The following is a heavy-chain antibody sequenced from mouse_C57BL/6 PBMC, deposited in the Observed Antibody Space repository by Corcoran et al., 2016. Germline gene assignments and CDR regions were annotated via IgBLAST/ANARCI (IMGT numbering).Heavy chain of an antibody. CDR1: GYTFTTYG. CDR2: INTYSGVP. CDR3: ARRGYYSNYRYVDV. J-gene: IGHJ1*03. V-gene: IGHV9-3*01. Sequence: QIQLVQSGPELKKPGETVKISCKASGYTFTTYGMSWVKQAPGKGLKWMGWINTYSGVPTYADDFKGRFAFSLETSASTAYLQINNLKNEDTATYFCARRGYYSNYRYVDVWGTGTTVTVSS. D-gene: IGHD2-5*01.